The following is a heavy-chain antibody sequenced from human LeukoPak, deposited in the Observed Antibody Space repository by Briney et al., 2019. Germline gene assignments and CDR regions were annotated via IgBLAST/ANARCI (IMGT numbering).Heavy chain of an antibody. Sequence: SVKVSCKASGGTFSGYAISWVRQAPGQGLEWMGRIIPIFGTANYAQKFQGRVTITTDESTSTAYMELSSLRSEDTAVYYCARGRRCSSTSCHNWFGPWGQGTLVTVSS. J-gene: IGHJ5*02. CDR3: ARGRRCSSTSCHNWFGP. V-gene: IGHV1-69*05. CDR2: IIPIFGTA. D-gene: IGHD2-2*01. CDR1: GGTFSGYA.